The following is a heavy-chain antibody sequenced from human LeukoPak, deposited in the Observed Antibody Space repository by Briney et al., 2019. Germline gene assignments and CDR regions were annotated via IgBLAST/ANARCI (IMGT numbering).Heavy chain of an antibody. J-gene: IGHJ4*02. CDR3: ARDGSGYGFFDY. V-gene: IGHV4-30-4*01. CDR2: IYYSGST. Sequence: SETLSLTCTVSGGSISSDYYYWSWIRQPTGKGLEWIGYIYYSGSTYYNPSLKSRVTISVDTSKNQFSPKLSSVTAADTAVYYCARDGSGYGFFDYWGQGTLVTVSS. D-gene: IGHD5-12*01. CDR1: GGSISSDYYY.